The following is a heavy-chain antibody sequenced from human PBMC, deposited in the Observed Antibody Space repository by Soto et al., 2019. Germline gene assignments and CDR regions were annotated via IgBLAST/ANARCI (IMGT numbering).Heavy chain of an antibody. V-gene: IGHV3-11*06. J-gene: IGHJ4*02. Sequence: WGSLRPSCSASGFSFSDYYMSWIRQAPGKGLEWVSYISSSTGYTNYADSVKGRFTISRDNAKKSLYLQMNSLRAEDTAVYYCATDDSRVLEYFDYWGQGILVTVSS. CDR1: GFSFSDYY. CDR2: ISSSTGYT. CDR3: ATDDSRVLEYFDY. D-gene: IGHD3-3*01.